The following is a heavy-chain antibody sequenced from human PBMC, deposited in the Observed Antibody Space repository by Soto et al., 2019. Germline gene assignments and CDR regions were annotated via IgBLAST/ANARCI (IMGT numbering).Heavy chain of an antibody. D-gene: IGHD6-6*01. J-gene: IGHJ6*02. CDR1: GGTFSSYA. V-gene: IGHV1-69*13. CDR2: IIPIFGTA. Sequence: SVKVSCKASGGTFSSYAISWVRQAPGQGLEWMGGIIPIFGTANYAQKFQGRVTITADESTSTAYMELSSLRSEDTAVYYCARIIAARGMLGYYYGMDVWGQGTTVTVSS. CDR3: ARIIAARGMLGYYYGMDV.